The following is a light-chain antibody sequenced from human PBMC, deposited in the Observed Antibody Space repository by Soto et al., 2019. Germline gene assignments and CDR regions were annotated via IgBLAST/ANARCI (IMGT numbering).Light chain of an antibody. CDR3: QQRVDWLT. Sequence: EIVLTQSPGTLSLSPGDRATLSCRASQSVSIYLAWYQQKPGQAPRLLIYDASNRVTGIPARFSGSGSGTDFTLTISCVEPEDFAVYYCQQRVDWLTFGGGTKVDIK. CDR2: DAS. CDR1: QSVSIY. J-gene: IGKJ4*01. V-gene: IGKV3-11*01.